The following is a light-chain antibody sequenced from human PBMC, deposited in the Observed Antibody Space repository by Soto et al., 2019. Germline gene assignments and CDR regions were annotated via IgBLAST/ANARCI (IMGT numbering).Light chain of an antibody. V-gene: IGLV2-14*01. CDR2: DVS. J-gene: IGLJ1*01. CDR3: SSYTTSSTIV. Sequence: QSALTQPASVSGSPGQSITISCTGTSSDVGGFNFVSWYQQPPGKAPKLMIYDVSHRPSGVSNRFSGSKSGNTASLTISGLQAEDECDYYCSSYTTSSTIVFGTGTKLTVL. CDR1: SSDVGGFNF.